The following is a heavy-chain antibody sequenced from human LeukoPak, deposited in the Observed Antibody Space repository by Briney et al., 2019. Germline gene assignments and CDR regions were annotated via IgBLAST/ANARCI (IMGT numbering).Heavy chain of an antibody. CDR3: ARPYKHCSSTSCYTAEAFDI. CDR2: IYPGDSDT. J-gene: IGHJ3*02. Sequence: GESLKISCKGSGYSFTSYWIGWVRPMPGKGLEWMGIIYPGDSDTRYSPSFQGQVTISADKSISTAYLQWSSLKASDTAMYYCARPYKHCSSTSCYTAEAFDIWGQGTMVTVSS. D-gene: IGHD2-2*02. CDR1: GYSFTSYW. V-gene: IGHV5-51*01.